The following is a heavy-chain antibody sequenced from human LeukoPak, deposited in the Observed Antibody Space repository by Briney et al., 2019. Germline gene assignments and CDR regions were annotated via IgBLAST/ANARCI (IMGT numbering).Heavy chain of an antibody. CDR3: ARAQTTVTSRNWFDP. J-gene: IGHJ5*02. CDR1: GFTFSSYW. CDR2: IKQDGSEK. V-gene: IGHV3-7*01. Sequence: GGSLRLSCEASGFTFSSYWMSWVRQAPGKGLEWVANIKQDGSEKYYVDSVKGRFTISRDNAKNSLYLQMNSLRAEDTAVYYCARAQTTVTSRNWFDPWGQGTLVTVSS. D-gene: IGHD4-17*01.